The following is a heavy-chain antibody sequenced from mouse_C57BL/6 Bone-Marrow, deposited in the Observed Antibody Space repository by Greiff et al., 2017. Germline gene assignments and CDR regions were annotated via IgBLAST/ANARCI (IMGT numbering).Heavy chain of an antibody. CDR1: GYTFTEYP. CDR3: ARHPYYYGSSDYFDY. Sequence: VQLKESGAELVKPGASVKLSCKASGYTFTEYPIHWVKQRSGQGLEWIGWFYPGSGSIKYNEKFKDKATLTADKSSSTVYMELSRLTSEDSAVYFCARHPYYYGSSDYFDYWGQGTTLTVSS. J-gene: IGHJ2*01. V-gene: IGHV1-62-2*01. D-gene: IGHD1-1*01. CDR2: FYPGSGSI.